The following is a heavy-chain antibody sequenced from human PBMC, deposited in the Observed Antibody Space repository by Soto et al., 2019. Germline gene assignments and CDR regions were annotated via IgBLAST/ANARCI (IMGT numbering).Heavy chain of an antibody. CDR3: ATEPIQLERGAFAI. CDR1: GFTFSSYG. J-gene: IGHJ3*02. CDR2: IWYDGRNK. D-gene: IGHD1-1*01. Sequence: QVQLLESGGGVVQPGRSLRLSCAASGFTFSSYGMHWVRQAPGKGLEWVAVIWYDGRNKYYADSVKGRFTISRDNSKNTLYLEMNILRAEDTAVYFCATEPIQLERGAFAIWGQGTMVTVSS. V-gene: IGHV3-33*01.